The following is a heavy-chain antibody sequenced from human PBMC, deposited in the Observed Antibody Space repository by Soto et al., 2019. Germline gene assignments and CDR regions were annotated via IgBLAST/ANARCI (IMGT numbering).Heavy chain of an antibody. CDR1: GCTFSSFE. D-gene: IGHD6-6*01. CDR2: ISNSGRII. V-gene: IGHV3-48*03. CDR3: AREWGTSIAAAFDY. J-gene: IGHJ4*02. Sequence: GSLKRSCTASGCTFSSFEMNWVRQAPGKGLEWVSYISNSGRIIYYADSVKGRFTISRDDAKNSLYLQMNSLRAEDTDVYYCAREWGTSIAAAFDYWAQGTPVTVS.